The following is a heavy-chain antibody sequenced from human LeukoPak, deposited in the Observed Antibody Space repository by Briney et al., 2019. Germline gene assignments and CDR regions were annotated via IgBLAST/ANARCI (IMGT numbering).Heavy chain of an antibody. D-gene: IGHD5-18*01. CDR2: IYYSGST. CDR3: AREVSYGYDY. J-gene: IGHJ4*02. V-gene: IGHV4-30-4*08. CDR1: GGSISSGDYY. Sequence: SETLSLTCAVSGGSISSGDYYWSWIRQPPGKGLEWIGYIYYSGSTCYNPSLKSRVTISVDTSKNQFSLKLSSVTAADTAVYYCAREVSYGYDYRGQGTLVTVSS.